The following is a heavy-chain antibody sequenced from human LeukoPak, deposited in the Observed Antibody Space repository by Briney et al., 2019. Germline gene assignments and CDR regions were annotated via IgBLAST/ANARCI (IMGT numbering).Heavy chain of an antibody. J-gene: IGHJ4*02. CDR2: ISGDGSNI. V-gene: IGHV3-74*01. Sequence: GGSLRLSCAASGFTFSSHWMHWVRQTPGEGPVWVSRISGDGSNIHYADSVKGRFIISRDNTKNTLYLQMNSLRVEDTAIYYCARDPRTVRIWGQGTLVTVSS. CDR3: ARDPRTVRI. CDR1: GFTFSSHW. D-gene: IGHD1-1*01.